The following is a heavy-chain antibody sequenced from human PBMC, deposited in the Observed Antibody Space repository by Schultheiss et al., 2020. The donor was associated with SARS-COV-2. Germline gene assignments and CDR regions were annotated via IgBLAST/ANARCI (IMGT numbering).Heavy chain of an antibody. J-gene: IGHJ4*02. Sequence: SETLSLTCTVSGGSISSGGYYWSWIRQHPGKGLEWIGEINHSGSTNYNPSLKSRVTISVDTSKNQFSLQLNSVTPEDTAVYYCARGDSSWGFDYWGQGTLVTVSS. CDR1: GGSISSGGYY. D-gene: IGHD3-22*01. CDR2: INHSGST. CDR3: ARGDSSWGFDY. V-gene: IGHV4-31*03.